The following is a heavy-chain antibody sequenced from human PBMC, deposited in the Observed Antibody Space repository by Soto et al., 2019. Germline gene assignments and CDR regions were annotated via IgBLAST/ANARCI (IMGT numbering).Heavy chain of an antibody. J-gene: IGHJ5*02. V-gene: IGHV3-48*02. CDR3: AREAAVPLNWFDP. CDR2: ISSSGSTI. D-gene: IGHD6-6*01. CDR1: GFTFSSYS. Sequence: EVQLVESGGGLVQPGGSLRLSRAASGFTFSSYSMNWVRQAPGKGLEWVSYISSSGSTIFSADSVKGRFTISRDNAKNSLYLQMNSLRDEDTAVYYCAREAAVPLNWFDPWGQGTLVTVSS.